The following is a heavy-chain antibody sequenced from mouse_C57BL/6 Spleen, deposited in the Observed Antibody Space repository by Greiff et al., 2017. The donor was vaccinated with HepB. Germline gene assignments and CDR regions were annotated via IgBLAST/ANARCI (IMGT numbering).Heavy chain of an antibody. CDR3: ARTYDYYAMDY. CDR1: GYAFTNYL. V-gene: IGHV1-54*01. J-gene: IGHJ4*01. D-gene: IGHD2-10*02. CDR2: INPGSGGT. Sequence: VQLQESGAELVRPGTSVKVSCKASGYAFTNYLIEWVKQRPGQGLEWIGVINPGSGGTNYTEKFKGKATLTADKSSSTAYMQLSSLTSEDSAVYFCARTYDYYAMDYWGQGTSVTVSS.